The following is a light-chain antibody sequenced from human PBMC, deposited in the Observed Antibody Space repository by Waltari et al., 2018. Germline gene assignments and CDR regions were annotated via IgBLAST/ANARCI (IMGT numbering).Light chain of an antibody. CDR1: ASDAGGYKY. J-gene: IGLJ2*01. V-gene: IGLV2-11*01. CDR3: CSYAGKYTSV. Sequence: QSALTQPRSVSGSPGHSVTFSCTGTASDAGGYKYVSWYQQHPGKVPKLILYNVDPRPSGVPDRFSGSKSGNTASLTISGLQAEDEADYSCCSYAGKYTSVFGGGTKLTVL. CDR2: NVD.